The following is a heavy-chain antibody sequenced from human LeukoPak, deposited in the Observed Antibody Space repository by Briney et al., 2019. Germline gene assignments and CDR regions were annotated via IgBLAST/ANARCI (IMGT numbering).Heavy chain of an antibody. CDR1: GGTFSSYA. CDR3: ARDPDNLYYFDY. J-gene: IGHJ4*02. D-gene: IGHD1-14*01. Sequence: ASVKVSCKASGGTFSSYAISWVRQAPGQGLEWMGGIIPIFGTANYAQKFQGRVTITADESTSTAYMELSSLRSEDTAVYYRARDPDNLYYFDYWGQGTLVTVSS. V-gene: IGHV1-69*13. CDR2: IIPIFGTA.